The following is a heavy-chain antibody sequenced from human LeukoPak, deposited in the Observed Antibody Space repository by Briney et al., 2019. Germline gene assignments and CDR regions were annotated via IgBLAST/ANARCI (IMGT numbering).Heavy chain of an antibody. CDR2: ISAYNGNT. V-gene: IGHV1-18*01. D-gene: IGHD6-19*01. Sequence: ASVKVSCKASGYTFTSYGISWVRQAPGQGLEWMGWISAYNGNTNYAQKLQGRVTMTTDTSTNTAYMELRSLRSDDTAVYYRARDHGIAVAGTFDPWGQGTLVTVSS. J-gene: IGHJ5*02. CDR1: GYTFTSYG. CDR3: ARDHGIAVAGTFDP.